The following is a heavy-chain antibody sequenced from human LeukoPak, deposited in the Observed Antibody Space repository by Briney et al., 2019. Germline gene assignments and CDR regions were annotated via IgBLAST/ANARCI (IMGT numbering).Heavy chain of an antibody. Sequence: AAVKVSCKASGYTFTVYFVHWVRQAPGQGLEWMGWINPNSGGTNYEQKFQGRVTMTSDTSISTAYMELSRLRSDDTAVYYCARQELVDIVATTYWGQGTLVTVSA. CDR1: GYTFTVYF. D-gene: IGHD5-12*01. CDR2: INPNSGGT. V-gene: IGHV1-2*02. CDR3: ARQELVDIVATTY. J-gene: IGHJ4*02.